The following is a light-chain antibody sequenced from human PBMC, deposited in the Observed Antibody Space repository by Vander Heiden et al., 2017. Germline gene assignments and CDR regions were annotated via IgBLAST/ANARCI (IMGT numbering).Light chain of an antibody. J-gene: IGKJ1*01. CDR2: AAS. V-gene: IGKV1-39*01. CDR3: QQRDSTPRA. Sequence: IHMTYSPSSLSASVGDRVTITCRASQSISSYLNWYQQKPGKAPKLLIYAASSLQSGVPSKFSGSGSGSDFTLTISRLQPADFATCYCQQRDSTPRAFGQRTKVEIK. CDR1: QSISSY.